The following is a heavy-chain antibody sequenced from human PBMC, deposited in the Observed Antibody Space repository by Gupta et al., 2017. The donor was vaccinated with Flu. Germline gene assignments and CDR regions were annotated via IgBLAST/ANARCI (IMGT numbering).Heavy chain of an antibody. CDR3: ARGGCSGGSCYSRRNYYYYGMDV. V-gene: IGHV4-34*01. Sequence: QVQLQQWGAGLLKPSETLSLTCAVYGGSFSGYYWSWIRQPPGKGLEWIGEINHSGSTNYNPSLKSRVTISVDTSKNQFSLKRSSVTAADTAVYYCARGGCSGGSCYSRRNYYYYGMDVWGQGTTVTVSS. J-gene: IGHJ6*02. D-gene: IGHD2-15*01. CDR1: GGSFSGYY. CDR2: INHSGST.